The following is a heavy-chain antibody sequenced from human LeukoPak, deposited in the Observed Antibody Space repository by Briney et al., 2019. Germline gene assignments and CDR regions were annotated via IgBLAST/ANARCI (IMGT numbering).Heavy chain of an antibody. Sequence: ASVKVSCKASGYTFTSYDINWVRQATGQGLEWMGWMNPNSGNTGYAQKFQGRVTITRNTSISTAYMELSSLRSEDTAVYYCARGRYSSSWYLGGGYYYYMDVWGKGTTVTVSS. CDR3: ARGRYSSSWYLGGGYYYYMDV. V-gene: IGHV1-8*03. D-gene: IGHD6-13*01. CDR1: GYTFTSYD. J-gene: IGHJ6*03. CDR2: MNPNSGNT.